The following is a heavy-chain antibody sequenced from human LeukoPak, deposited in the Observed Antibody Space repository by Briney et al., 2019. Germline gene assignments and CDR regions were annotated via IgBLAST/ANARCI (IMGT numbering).Heavy chain of an antibody. CDR1: GFTFSSYS. J-gene: IGHJ3*02. D-gene: IGHD6-13*01. V-gene: IGHV3-48*01. CDR2: ISTSTTTI. Sequence: GGSLRLSCEASGFTFSSYSMNWVRQAPGKGLEWISYISTSTTTIYYANSVKGRFTISRDNAKNTLYLQMNSLRAEDTAVYYCAAAGASNGGAFDIWGQGTMVTVSS. CDR3: AAAGASNGGAFDI.